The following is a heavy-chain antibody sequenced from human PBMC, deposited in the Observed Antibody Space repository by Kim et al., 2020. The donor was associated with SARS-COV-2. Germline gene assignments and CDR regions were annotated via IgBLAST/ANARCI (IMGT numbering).Heavy chain of an antibody. J-gene: IGHJ4*02. D-gene: IGHD5-12*01. CDR2: IFHEGKT. Sequence: SETLSLTCTVSSASISSAFWSWIRHPPGKSLEWIGYIFHEGKTNYNPSLQSRVTVSVDTSKNQFSLNLSSVTAADTAVYYCVWSGWLYDSWSPGTMVT. CDR1: SASISSAF. CDR3: VWSGWLYDS. V-gene: IGHV4-59*12.